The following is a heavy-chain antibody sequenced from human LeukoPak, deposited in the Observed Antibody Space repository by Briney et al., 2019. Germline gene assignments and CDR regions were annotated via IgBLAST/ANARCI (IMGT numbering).Heavy chain of an antibody. CDR1: GFTFSSYW. Sequence: PGGSLRLSCAASGFTFSSYWMHWVRQAPGKGLVWVSRINSDGSSTSYADSVKGRFTISRDNAKNTLYLQMNSLRAEDTAVYYCARVGDYGGNPYYFDYWGQGTLVTVSS. CDR3: ARVGDYGGNPYYFDY. V-gene: IGHV3-74*01. J-gene: IGHJ4*02. D-gene: IGHD4-23*01. CDR2: INSDGSST.